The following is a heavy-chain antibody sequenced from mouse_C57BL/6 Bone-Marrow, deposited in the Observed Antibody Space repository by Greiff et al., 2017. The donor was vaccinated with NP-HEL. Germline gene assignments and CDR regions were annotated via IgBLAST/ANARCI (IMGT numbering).Heavy chain of an antibody. Sequence: EVKLQQSGPELVKPGASVKISCKASGYTFTDYYMNWVKQSHGKSLEWIGDINPNNGGTSYNQKFKGKATLTVDKSSSTAYMELRSLTSEDSAVYYCARGELDMDYWGQGTSVTVSS. CDR3: ARGELDMDY. J-gene: IGHJ4*01. D-gene: IGHD1-3*01. CDR2: INPNNGGT. V-gene: IGHV1-26*01. CDR1: GYTFTDYY.